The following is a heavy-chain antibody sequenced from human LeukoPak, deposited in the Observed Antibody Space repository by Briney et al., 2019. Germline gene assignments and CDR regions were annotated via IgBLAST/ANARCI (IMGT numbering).Heavy chain of an antibody. CDR1: GFTSSTYG. CDR3: AKDGDIAAAGYFFDY. D-gene: IGHD6-13*01. Sequence: PGGSLRLSCAASGFTSSTYGMHWVRQAPGKGLEWVAVISYDGGNKYNADSVKGRFTISRDNSKNTLYLQMNSLRAEDTAVYFCAKDGDIAAAGYFFDYWGQGTLVTVSS. V-gene: IGHV3-30*18. J-gene: IGHJ4*02. CDR2: ISYDGGNK.